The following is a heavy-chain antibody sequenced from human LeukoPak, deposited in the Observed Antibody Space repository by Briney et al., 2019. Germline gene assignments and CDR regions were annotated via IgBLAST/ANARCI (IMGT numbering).Heavy chain of an antibody. CDR1: GGSIISSSYY. Sequence: PSETLPLTCGVSGGSIISSSYYRGWIRQPPGKGLEWIASMFYSGNTYYNPSLKSRVTMSVDTTENQFSLKLSSVTAADTAVYYCARHVVGNYDLLSFDYWGQGSLVTVSS. V-gene: IGHV4-39*01. J-gene: IGHJ4*02. CDR2: MFYSGNT. CDR3: ARHVVGNYDLLSFDY. D-gene: IGHD2-21*01.